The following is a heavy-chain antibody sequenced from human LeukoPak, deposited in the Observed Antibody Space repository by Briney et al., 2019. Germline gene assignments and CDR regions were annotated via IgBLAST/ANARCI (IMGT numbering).Heavy chain of an antibody. CDR2: IYTSGST. V-gene: IGHV4-4*09. Sequence: SETLSLTSTVSGGSISSYYWSWIRQPPGKGLEWIGYIYTSGSTNYNPSLKSRVTISVNTSKNQFSLKLSSVTAADTAVYYCARQREGAFDIWGQGTTVTVSS. D-gene: IGHD5-24*01. CDR3: ARQREGAFDI. CDR1: GGSISSYY. J-gene: IGHJ3*02.